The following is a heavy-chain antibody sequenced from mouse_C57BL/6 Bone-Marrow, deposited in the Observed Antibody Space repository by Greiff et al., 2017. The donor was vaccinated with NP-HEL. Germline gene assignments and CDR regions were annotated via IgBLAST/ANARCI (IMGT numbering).Heavy chain of an antibody. CDR2: INPNNGGT. Sequence: EVQLQQSGPELVKPGASVKISCKASGYTFTDYYMNWVKQSHGKSLEWIGDINPNNGGTSYNQKFKGKATLTVDKSSSTAYMELRSLTSEDSAVYCCAREGALTSMDYWGQGTSVTVSA. CDR3: AREGALTSMDY. J-gene: IGHJ4*01. D-gene: IGHD1-2*01. CDR1: GYTFTDYY. V-gene: IGHV1-26*01.